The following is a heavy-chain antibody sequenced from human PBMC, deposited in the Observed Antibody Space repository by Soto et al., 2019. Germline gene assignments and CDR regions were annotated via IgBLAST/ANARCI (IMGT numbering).Heavy chain of an antibody. CDR1: GYTFTSYD. CDR2: MNPNSGNT. CDR3: ARGFYYYDSSGYYLVRFFDF. J-gene: IGHJ3*01. Sequence: GASVKVSCKASGYTFTSYDINWVRQATGQGLEWMGWMNPNSGNTGYAQKFQGRVTMTRNTSISTAYMELSSLRSEDTAVYYCARGFYYYDSSGYYLVRFFDFWGQGTMVTVSS. D-gene: IGHD3-22*01. V-gene: IGHV1-8*01.